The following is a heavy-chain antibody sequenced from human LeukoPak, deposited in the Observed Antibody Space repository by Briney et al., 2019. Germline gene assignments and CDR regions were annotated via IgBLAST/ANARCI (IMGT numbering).Heavy chain of an antibody. CDR3: AAAFGRWSAGTFDY. J-gene: IGHJ4*02. CDR1: GFTFTSSA. V-gene: IGHV1-58*01. D-gene: IGHD3-10*01. CDR2: IVVGSGNT. Sequence: GASVKVSCKASGFTFTSSAVQWVRQARGQRLEWIGWIVVGSGNTNYAQKFQERVTITRDMSTSTAYMELSSLRSEDTAVYYCAAAFGRWSAGTFDYWGQGTPVTVSS.